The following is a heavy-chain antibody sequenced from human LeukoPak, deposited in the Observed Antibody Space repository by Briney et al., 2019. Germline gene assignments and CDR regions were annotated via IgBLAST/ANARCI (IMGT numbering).Heavy chain of an antibody. CDR2: ISYDGSNK. V-gene: IGHV3-30*18. D-gene: IGHD3-22*01. CDR1: GFTFSSYG. CDR3: AKDATVYDRKRDVDY. J-gene: IGHJ4*02. Sequence: PGGSLRLSCAASGFTFSSYGMHWVRQAPGKGLEWVAVISYDGSNKYYADSVKGRFTISRDNSKNTLYLQMNSLRAEDTAVYYCAKDATVYDRKRDVDYWGQGTLVTVSS.